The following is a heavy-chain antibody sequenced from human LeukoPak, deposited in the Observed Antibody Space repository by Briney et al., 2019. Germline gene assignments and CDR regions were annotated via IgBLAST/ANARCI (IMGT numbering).Heavy chain of an antibody. V-gene: IGHV4-30-2*01. CDR2: IYHSGST. CDR1: GGSISSGGYY. Sequence: SETLSLTCTVSGGSISSGGYYWSWIRQPPGKGLEWVGYIYHSGSTYYNPSLKSRVTISVDRSKNQFSLKLSSVTAADTAVYYCAGAHDSSGYYPPPFDYWGQGTLVTVSS. J-gene: IGHJ4*02. CDR3: AGAHDSSGYYPPPFDY. D-gene: IGHD3-22*01.